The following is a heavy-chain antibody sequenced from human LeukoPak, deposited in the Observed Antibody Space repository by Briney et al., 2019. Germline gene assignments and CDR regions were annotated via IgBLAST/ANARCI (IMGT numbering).Heavy chain of an antibody. D-gene: IGHD3-10*01. CDR2: IKRNGNEK. V-gene: IGHV3-7*01. J-gene: IGHJ5*01. CDR1: GFTFSSYW. Sequence: GGSLRLSCAASGFTFSSYWMNWVRQAPGKGLEWVANIKRNGNEKNYVDSVKGRFSISRDNAKNSLYLQMDSLRAEDTAVYYCAKEGAYPIITYDSWGQGALVTVSS. CDR3: AKEGAYPIITYDS.